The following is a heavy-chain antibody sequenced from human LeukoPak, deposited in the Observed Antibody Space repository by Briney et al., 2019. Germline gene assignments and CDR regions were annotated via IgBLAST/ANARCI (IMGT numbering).Heavy chain of an antibody. V-gene: IGHV3-7*01. CDR2: IKLDGTQK. Sequence: PGGSLRLSCAASGFSFSNYGMNWIRQAPGRGLEWVANIKLDGTQKNYIQSVRGRFTISRDNARNFLYLQLSSLRAEDTAVYYCTRDFWTDYWGQGTLVTVSS. CDR3: TRDFWTDY. D-gene: IGHD3/OR15-3a*01. J-gene: IGHJ4*02. CDR1: GFSFSNYG.